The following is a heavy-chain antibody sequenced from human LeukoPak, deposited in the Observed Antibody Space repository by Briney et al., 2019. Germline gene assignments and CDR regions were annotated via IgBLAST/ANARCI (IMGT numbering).Heavy chain of an antibody. D-gene: IGHD3-22*01. J-gene: IGHJ4*02. CDR3: AKGSDSRGRYYFDD. V-gene: IGHV3-23*01. CDR2: IRVSGGST. CDR1: GFTFSSYA. Sequence: GGSLRLSCAASGFTFSSYAMSWVRQAPGKGLEWVSGIRVSGGSTYYADPVKGRFTISRDNSKNTLYLQMNSLRAEDTAVYYCAKGSDSRGRYYFDDWGQGTLVTVSS.